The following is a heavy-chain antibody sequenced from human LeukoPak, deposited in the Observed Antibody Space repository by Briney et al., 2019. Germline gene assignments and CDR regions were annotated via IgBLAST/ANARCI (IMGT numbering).Heavy chain of an antibody. CDR1: GYTFTSYD. J-gene: IGHJ4*02. D-gene: IGHD5-18*01. CDR2: MNPYSGNT. Sequence: GASVKVSCKASGYTFTSYDINWVRQATGQGLEWMGWMNPYSGNTGSAQKFQGRVTMTRDTSTTTVYMELSSLRSEDTAVYYCARDGSLNTAMVFFDYWGQGTVVTVSS. CDR3: ARDGSLNTAMVFFDY. V-gene: IGHV1-8*01.